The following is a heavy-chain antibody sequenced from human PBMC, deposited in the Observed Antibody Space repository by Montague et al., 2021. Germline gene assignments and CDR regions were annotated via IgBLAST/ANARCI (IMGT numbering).Heavy chain of an antibody. Sequence: SETLSLTCGLFGGSLSGYYWAWIRQTPGKGLEWIGNINHSGSAKYNPSLKNRVSISVGTSNNQFFLDLTSVTAADTAMYFCARGLFGTANGQYSGGWYYFDKWGQGTMVTVSS. D-gene: IGHD6-19*01. CDR1: GGSLSGYY. V-gene: IGHV4-34*01. CDR2: INHSGSA. CDR3: ARGLFGTANGQYSGGWYYFDK. J-gene: IGHJ4*02.